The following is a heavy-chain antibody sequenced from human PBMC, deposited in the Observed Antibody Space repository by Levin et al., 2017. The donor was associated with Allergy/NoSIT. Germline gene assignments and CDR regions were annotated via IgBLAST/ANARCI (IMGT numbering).Heavy chain of an antibody. CDR2: IKQDGSEK. Sequence: QPGESLKISCAASGFTFSSYWMSWVRQAPGKGLEWVANIKQDGSEKYYVDSVKGRFTISRDNAKNSLYLQMNSLRAEDTAVYYCARRKLLWFGARVYGMDVWGQGTTVTVSS. CDR3: ARRKLLWFGARVYGMDV. CDR1: GFTFSSYW. V-gene: IGHV3-7*01. J-gene: IGHJ6*02. D-gene: IGHD3-10*01.